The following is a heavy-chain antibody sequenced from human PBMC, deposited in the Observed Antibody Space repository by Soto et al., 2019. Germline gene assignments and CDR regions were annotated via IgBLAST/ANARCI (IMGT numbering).Heavy chain of an antibody. V-gene: IGHV4-59*01. CDR2: LYYSGST. Sequence: QVQLQESGPGLVKPSETLSLTCTVSGGSISSYYWSWIRQPPGKGLEWIGYLYYSGSTNYNPSLKRRVTLSVDTSKNQFSLKLSSVTAADTAVYYCARGWTVYAIGGWFDPWGQGTLVTVSS. J-gene: IGHJ5*02. D-gene: IGHD2-8*01. CDR1: GGSISSYY. CDR3: ARGWTVYAIGGWFDP.